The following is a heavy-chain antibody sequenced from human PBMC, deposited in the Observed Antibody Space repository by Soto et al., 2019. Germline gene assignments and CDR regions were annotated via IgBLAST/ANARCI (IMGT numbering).Heavy chain of an antibody. CDR1: GYTFTVYA. D-gene: IGHD6-19*01. Sequence: QVQLVQSGAEEKKPGASVKVSCKASGYTFTVYAMHWVRQAPGQRLEWMGWINAGNGNTKYSQKFQGRVTITRDTSASTPYMELSSLRSEDTAVYYCARAVAVPADFDYWGQGTLVTVSS. V-gene: IGHV1-3*05. CDR3: ARAVAVPADFDY. CDR2: INAGNGNT. J-gene: IGHJ4*02.